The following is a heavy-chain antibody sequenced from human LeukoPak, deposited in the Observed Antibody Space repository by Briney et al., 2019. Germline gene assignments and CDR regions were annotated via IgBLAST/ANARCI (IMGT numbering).Heavy chain of an antibody. Sequence: AGGSLRLSCAASGFMFSSYWMSWIRQAQGKGLEGVANIKKDGSERDYVDSVKGRLTISKDNAKNLLYLQMNILKAEDTAVYYCAREISSWYRTEGRFDPWGQGTLVTVSS. CDR3: AREISSWYRTEGRFDP. D-gene: IGHD6-13*01. V-gene: IGHV3-7*01. J-gene: IGHJ5*02. CDR1: GFMFSSYW. CDR2: IKKDGSER.